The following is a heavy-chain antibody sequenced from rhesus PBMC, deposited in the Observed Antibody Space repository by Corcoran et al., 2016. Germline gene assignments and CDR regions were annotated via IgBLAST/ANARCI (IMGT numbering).Heavy chain of an antibody. CDR1: GYSISSGYG. D-gene: IGHD2-39*02. Sequence: QVQLQESGPGLVKPSETLSLTCAVSGYSISSGYGWGWIRPPPGKGPEGTGQIYGGSGSTSYNPSLKSRVTVSKDTSKNQFSLNLSSVTAADTAVYYCARHSPGYCSGGVCYTTGIDYWGQGVLVTVSS. V-gene: IGHV4-127*01. J-gene: IGHJ4*01. CDR3: ARHSPGYCSGGVCYTTGIDY. CDR2: IYGGSGST.